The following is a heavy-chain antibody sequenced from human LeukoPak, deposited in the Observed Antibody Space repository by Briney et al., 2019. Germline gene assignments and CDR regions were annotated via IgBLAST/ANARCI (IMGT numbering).Heavy chain of an antibody. V-gene: IGHV1-2*02. CDR1: GYTFTGYY. CDR3: ARLRGYSGYDWGYYYYYMDV. Sequence: ASVKVSCKASGYTFTGYYMHWVRQAPGQGLEWMGWINPNSGGTNYAQKFQGRVTMTTDTSTNTAYMELRSLKSDDTAVYYCARLRGYSGYDWGYYYYYMDVWGKGTTVTISS. D-gene: IGHD5-12*01. CDR2: INPNSGGT. J-gene: IGHJ6*03.